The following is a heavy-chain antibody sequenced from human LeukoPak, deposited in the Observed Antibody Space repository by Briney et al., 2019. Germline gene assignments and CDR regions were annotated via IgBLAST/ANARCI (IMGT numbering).Heavy chain of an antibody. CDR2: IYYSGST. V-gene: IGHV4-39*01. CDR3: SSSGYVYYFDY. D-gene: IGHD5-12*01. Sequence: SETLSLTCTVPGCSIDSSSYYWGWIRQPPTKGLEWIGSIYYSGSTYYNPSLKSRVTISVDTSKTQFSLKLSSVTAADTAVYYCSSSGYVYYFDYWGQGTLVTVSS. J-gene: IGHJ4*02. CDR1: GCSIDSSSYY.